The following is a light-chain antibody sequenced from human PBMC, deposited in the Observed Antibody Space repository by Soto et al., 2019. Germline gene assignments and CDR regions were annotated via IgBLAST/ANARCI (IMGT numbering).Light chain of an antibody. V-gene: IGLV1-51*01. J-gene: IGLJ2*01. Sequence: QSVLTQPPSVSAAPGQKVTISCSGSSSSIGSNYVSWYQQLPGTAPKLLVYDNDKRPSEIPERFSGSKSGTSATLGITGLQTGDEADYYCATWDYSLSAPLFGGGTKLTVL. CDR2: DND. CDR1: SSSIGSNY. CDR3: ATWDYSLSAPL.